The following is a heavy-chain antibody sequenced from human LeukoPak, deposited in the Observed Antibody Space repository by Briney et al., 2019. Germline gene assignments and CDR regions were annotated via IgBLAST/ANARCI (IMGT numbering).Heavy chain of an antibody. CDR3: ARWTDWYFDL. CDR2: IKEDGSDK. Sequence: GGSPRLSCAASGISISNYWMTWIRQAPEKGLQWVANIKEDGSDKNYADSVKGRFTISRDNAKNLLYLQMNSLRAEDTAVYYCARWTDWYFDLWGRGTLVTVSS. V-gene: IGHV3-7*01. J-gene: IGHJ2*01. CDR1: GISISNYW. D-gene: IGHD2-21*02.